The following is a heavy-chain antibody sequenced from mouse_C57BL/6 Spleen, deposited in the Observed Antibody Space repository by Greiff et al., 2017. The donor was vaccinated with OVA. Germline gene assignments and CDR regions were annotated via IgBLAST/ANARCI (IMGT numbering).Heavy chain of an antibody. D-gene: IGHD2-3*01. Sequence: EVKLQQSGPGLVKPSQSLSLTCSVTGYSITSGYYWNWIRQFPGNKLEWMGYISYDGSNNYNPSLKNRISITRDTSKNQSFLKLNSVTTEDTATYYCAREDGFAYWGQGTLVTVSA. CDR3: AREDGFAY. CDR2: ISYDGSN. V-gene: IGHV3-6*01. CDR1: GYSITSGYY. J-gene: IGHJ3*01.